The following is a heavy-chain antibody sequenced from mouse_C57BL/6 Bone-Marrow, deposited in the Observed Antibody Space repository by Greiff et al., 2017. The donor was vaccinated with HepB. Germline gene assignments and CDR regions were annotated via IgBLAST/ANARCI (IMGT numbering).Heavy chain of an antibody. V-gene: IGHV5-16*01. Sequence: EVMLVESEGGLVQPGRSMKLSCTASGFTFSDYYMAWVRQVPEKGLEWVANINYDGSSTYYLDSLKSRFIISRDNAKNILYLQRSSLKSEDTATYYCAREGGGPQLYVDYWGQGTTLTVSS. CDR1: GFTFSDYY. CDR3: AREGGGPQLYVDY. CDR2: INYDGSST. J-gene: IGHJ2*01. D-gene: IGHD4-1*02.